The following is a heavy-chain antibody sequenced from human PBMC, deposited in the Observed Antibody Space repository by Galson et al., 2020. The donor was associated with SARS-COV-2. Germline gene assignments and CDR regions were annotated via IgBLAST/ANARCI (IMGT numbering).Heavy chain of an antibody. D-gene: IGHD1-26*01. CDR3: VAWEQPWDCE. V-gene: IGHV3-30*03. J-gene: IGHJ4*02. CDR1: GFRFSCHC. CDR2: ISGDSTFS. Sequence: GGSLRLSCAASGFRFSCHCMHWVRRAPGKWLEWVAFISGDSTFSDYGESVKGRFITSRDNSQNTVYLQMNGLRPEDTAVYYCVAWEQPWDCEWGQGTLVTVSS.